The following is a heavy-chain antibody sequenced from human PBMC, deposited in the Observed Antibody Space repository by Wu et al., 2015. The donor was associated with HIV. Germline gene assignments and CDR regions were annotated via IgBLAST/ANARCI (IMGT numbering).Heavy chain of an antibody. Sequence: QVQLVQSGAEVKKPGSSVKVSCKASGGTFSSYAISWVRQAPGQGLEWMGGIIPIFGTANYAQKFQGRVTITTDESTSTAYMELSSLRSEDTAVYYCARSTYRGYGPRYYYYGMDVWGQGTHGHRLL. CDR1: GGTFSSYA. V-gene: IGHV1-69*05. D-gene: IGHD5-12*01. CDR3: ARSTYRGYGPRYYYYGMDV. J-gene: IGHJ6*02. CDR2: IIPIFGTA.